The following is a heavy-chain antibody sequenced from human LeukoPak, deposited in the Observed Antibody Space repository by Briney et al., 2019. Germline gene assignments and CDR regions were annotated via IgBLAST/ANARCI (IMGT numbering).Heavy chain of an antibody. J-gene: IGHJ4*02. CDR2: IYSGGST. CDR1: GFTVSSNY. D-gene: IGHD3-22*01. Sequence: GGSLRLSCAASGFTVSSNYMSWVRQAPGKGLEWVSVIYSGGSTYYADSVKGRFTISRDNSKNTLYLQMNSLRAEDTAVYYCASRYDSSGYYRYWGQGTLVTVSS. V-gene: IGHV3-66*01. CDR3: ASRYDSSGYYRY.